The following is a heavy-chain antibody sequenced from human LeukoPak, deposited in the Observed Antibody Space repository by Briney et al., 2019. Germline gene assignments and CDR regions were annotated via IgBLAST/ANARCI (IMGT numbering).Heavy chain of an antibody. CDR3: AKDRGSSSPFDY. CDR1: GFTFDDYS. Sequence: GGSLRLSCAASGFTFDDYSMHWVRQAPGKGLEWVSLISWDGTSTYYADSVKGRFTISRDNSINSLYLQMNGLRTEDTAFYYCAKDRGSSSPFDYWGQGTLVTVSS. J-gene: IGHJ4*02. V-gene: IGHV3-43*01. D-gene: IGHD6-6*01. CDR2: ISWDGTST.